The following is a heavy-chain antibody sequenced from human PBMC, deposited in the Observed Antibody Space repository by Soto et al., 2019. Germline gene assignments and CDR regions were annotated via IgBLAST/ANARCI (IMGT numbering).Heavy chain of an antibody. CDR3: ARMGDVPYYYYGLDV. CDR1: GYTFTTNG. J-gene: IGHJ6*02. Sequence: ASVKVSCTASGYTFTTNGISWVRQVPGQGLEWMGWISGYNANTNYPQSLQGRVTMTTDTSTSTAYMEVRNLISDDTAVYYCARMGDVPYYYYGLDVWAKGPRSPSP. CDR2: ISGYNANT. D-gene: IGHD3-16*01. V-gene: IGHV1-18*01.